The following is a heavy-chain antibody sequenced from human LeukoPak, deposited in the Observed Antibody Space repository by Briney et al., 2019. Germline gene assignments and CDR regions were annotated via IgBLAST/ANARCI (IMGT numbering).Heavy chain of an antibody. CDR2: INHSGST. J-gene: IGHJ4*02. Sequence: SETLSLTCAVYGGSFSGYYWSWIRQPPGKGLEWIGEINHSGSTNYNPSLKSRVTISVDTSKNQFSLKLSSVTAADTAVYYCARVTRDTMVRGQIDYWGQGTLVTVSS. CDR3: ARVTRDTMVRGQIDY. CDR1: GGSFSGYY. D-gene: IGHD3-10*01. V-gene: IGHV4-34*01.